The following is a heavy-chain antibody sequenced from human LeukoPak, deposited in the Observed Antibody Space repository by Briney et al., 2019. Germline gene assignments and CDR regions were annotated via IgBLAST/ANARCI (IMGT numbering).Heavy chain of an antibody. Sequence: PGGSLRLSCAASGFTVSSNYMNWVRQAPGKGLEWVSVIYSGGSTYYADSVKGRFTISRDNAKNLLYLQMNSLSAEDTAVYYCARIGYSSSSFDYWGQGTLVTVSS. CDR3: ARIGYSSSSFDY. D-gene: IGHD6-6*01. J-gene: IGHJ4*02. V-gene: IGHV3-66*01. CDR1: GFTVSSNY. CDR2: IYSGGST.